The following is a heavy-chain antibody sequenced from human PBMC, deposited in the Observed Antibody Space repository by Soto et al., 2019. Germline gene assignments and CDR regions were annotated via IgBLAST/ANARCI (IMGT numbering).Heavy chain of an antibody. CDR3: ARDRYRGMNYYDSSGSKYYFDY. Sequence: QVQLVQSGAEVKKPGASVKVSCKASGYTFTSYGISWVRQAPGQGLEWMGWISAYNGNTNYAQKLQGRVTMTTDTSTSTAYMELRSLRSDDTAVYYCARDRYRGMNYYDSSGSKYYFDYWGQGTLVTVSS. D-gene: IGHD3-22*01. V-gene: IGHV1-18*01. CDR1: GYTFTSYG. CDR2: ISAYNGNT. J-gene: IGHJ4*02.